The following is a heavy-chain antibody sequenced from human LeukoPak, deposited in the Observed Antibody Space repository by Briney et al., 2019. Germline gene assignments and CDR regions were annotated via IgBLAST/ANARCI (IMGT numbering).Heavy chain of an antibody. CDR2: ISGSGGST. CDR3: AKDWVVVVITGIDY. D-gene: IGHD3-22*01. CDR1: GFTFSSYA. Sequence: GGSLRLSCAASGFTFSSYAMSWVRQAPGKGLEWVSTISGSGGSTYYADSVKGRFTISRDNSKNTLYLQMNSLRAEDTAVYYCAKDWVVVVITGIDYWGQGTLVTVSS. V-gene: IGHV3-23*01. J-gene: IGHJ4*02.